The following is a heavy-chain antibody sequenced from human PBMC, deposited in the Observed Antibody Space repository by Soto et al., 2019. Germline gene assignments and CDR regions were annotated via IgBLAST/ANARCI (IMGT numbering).Heavy chain of an antibody. J-gene: IGHJ6*02. CDR1: GFTFDEYG. CDR3: AKSTGGTANGMDV. Sequence: EVQLVESGGGLVQPGRSLRLSCGASGFTFDEYGMHWVRQAPGKGLEWVSGIRWNSGTMGYADSVKGRFTISRDNAKKSLYLQMSSLRAEDTALYYCAKSTGGTANGMDVWGQGTTVTVSS. CDR2: IRWNSGTM. V-gene: IGHV3-9*01. D-gene: IGHD2-8*02.